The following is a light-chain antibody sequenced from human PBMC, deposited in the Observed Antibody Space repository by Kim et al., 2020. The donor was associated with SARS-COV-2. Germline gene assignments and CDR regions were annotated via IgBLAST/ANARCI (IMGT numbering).Light chain of an antibody. J-gene: IGKJ4*01. CDR3: QQYNTWLT. Sequence: SVSQRERATLACRARQSVSSNFAWYQQKPGQAPRLLIYSASTRATGIPGRFSGSGSGTEFTLTISSLQSEDFAVYYCQQYNTWLTFGGGTKVDIK. CDR2: SAS. CDR1: QSVSSN. V-gene: IGKV3-15*01.